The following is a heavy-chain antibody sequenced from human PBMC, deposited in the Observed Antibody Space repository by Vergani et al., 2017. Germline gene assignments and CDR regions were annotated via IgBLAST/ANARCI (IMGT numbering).Heavy chain of an antibody. CDR2: IYYSGST. CDR3: ARHSTVEWLVKLGWIDP. Sequence: QLQLQESGPGLVKPSATPSLTCSVSGASIRSSNYYLGWIRHPPGKGLEWIASIYYSGSTYYNPSLKSRVTISVDTSKNQFSLKLSSVTAADTAVYFCARHSTVEWLVKLGWIDPWGQGILVTVSS. J-gene: IGHJ5*02. V-gene: IGHV4-39*01. D-gene: IGHD6-19*01. CDR1: GASIRSSNYY.